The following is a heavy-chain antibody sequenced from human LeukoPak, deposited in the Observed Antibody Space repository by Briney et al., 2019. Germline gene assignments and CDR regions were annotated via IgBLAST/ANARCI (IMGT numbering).Heavy chain of an antibody. CDR2: VNGGDGNR. CDR1: GYSFTKYA. CDR3: ARDISDGDLDP. J-gene: IGHJ5*02. D-gene: IGHD4-17*01. Sequence: ASVTVSYMASGYSFTKYAVHWVRQVPGQGLEWMGWVNGGDGNRKYSQEFQGRVTFTRDQSAGTAYMELRSLRSEDTAMYYCARDISDGDLDPWGQGTLVIVSS. V-gene: IGHV1-3*01.